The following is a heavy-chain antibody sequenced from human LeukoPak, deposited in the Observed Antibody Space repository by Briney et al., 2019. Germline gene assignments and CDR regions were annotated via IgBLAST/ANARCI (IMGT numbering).Heavy chain of an antibody. CDR3: ASRQWFDP. J-gene: IGHJ5*02. Sequence: PGGSLRLSCAASGFTFSSYAMSWVRQAPGKGLEWVSSISSSSSYIYYADSVKGRFTISRDNAKNSLYLQMNSLRAEDTAVYYCASRQWFDPWGQGTLVTVSS. CDR2: ISSSSSYI. V-gene: IGHV3-21*01. CDR1: GFTFSSYA.